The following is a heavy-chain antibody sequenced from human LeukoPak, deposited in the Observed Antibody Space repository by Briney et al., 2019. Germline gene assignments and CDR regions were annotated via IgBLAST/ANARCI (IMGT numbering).Heavy chain of an antibody. J-gene: IGHJ3*02. Sequence: PSETLSLTCTVSGGSISSGDYYWSWIRQPPGKGLEWIGYIYYSGSTNYNPSLKSRVTISVDTSKNQFSLKLSSVTAADTAVYYCARDPQAGGHYAFDIWGQGTMVTVSS. CDR3: ARDPQAGGHYAFDI. D-gene: IGHD3-10*01. CDR1: GGSISSGDYY. CDR2: IYYSGST. V-gene: IGHV4-61*08.